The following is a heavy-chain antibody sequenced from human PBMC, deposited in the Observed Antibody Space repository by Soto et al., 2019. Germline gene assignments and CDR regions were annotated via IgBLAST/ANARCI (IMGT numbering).Heavy chain of an antibody. Sequence: QVQLQESGPGLVKSSQTLSLTCAVSGGSISSGGNYWSWIRQHPGKGLEWIGYIYYSGSTYYNPSLKSRVTISVDTSENQFSLKLNSVTAAYTAVYYCARARMVRGVIYYYGMDVWGQGTTVTVSS. CDR1: GGSISSGGNY. J-gene: IGHJ6*02. CDR3: ARARMVRGVIYYYGMDV. CDR2: IYYSGST. V-gene: IGHV4-31*11. D-gene: IGHD3-10*01.